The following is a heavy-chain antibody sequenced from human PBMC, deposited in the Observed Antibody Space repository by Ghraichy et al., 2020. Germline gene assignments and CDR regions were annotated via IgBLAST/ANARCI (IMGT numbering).Heavy chain of an antibody. D-gene: IGHD3-10*01. CDR1: GGTFSSYA. CDR3: ARHFEAWFGELFYY. Sequence: SVKVSCKASGGTFSSYAISWVRQAPGQGLEWMGGIIPIFGTANYAQKFQGRVTITADESTSTAYMELSSLRSEDTAVYYCARHFEAWFGELFYYWGQGTLVTVSS. J-gene: IGHJ4*02. CDR2: IIPIFGTA. V-gene: IGHV1-69*13.